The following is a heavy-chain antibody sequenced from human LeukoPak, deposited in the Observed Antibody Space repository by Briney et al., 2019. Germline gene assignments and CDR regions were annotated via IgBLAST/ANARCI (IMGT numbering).Heavy chain of an antibody. V-gene: IGHV3-30*04. Sequence: GWPLRLSCAASGFTFSSYAMHWVRQAPGKGREWVAVISYDGSNKYYADSVKGRFTISRDNSKNTLYLQMNSLRAEDTAVYYCARDPIAVAGNTGYFDYWGQGTLVTVSS. CDR2: ISYDGSNK. J-gene: IGHJ4*02. CDR1: GFTFSSYA. CDR3: ARDPIAVAGNTGYFDY. D-gene: IGHD6-19*01.